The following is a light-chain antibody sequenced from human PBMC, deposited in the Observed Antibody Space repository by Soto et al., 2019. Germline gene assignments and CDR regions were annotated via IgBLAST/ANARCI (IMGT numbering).Light chain of an antibody. V-gene: IGKV1-5*01. CDR2: DAS. CDR1: QSISSW. Sequence: DIQMTQSPSTLSASVGDRVTITCRASQSISSWLAWYQQKPGKAPRLLIYDASYLEGGVPSRFSGSGSGTEIPPTISDQQPDDLATYYCQQYNSFWTFGQGTKVEI. CDR3: QQYNSFWT. J-gene: IGKJ1*01.